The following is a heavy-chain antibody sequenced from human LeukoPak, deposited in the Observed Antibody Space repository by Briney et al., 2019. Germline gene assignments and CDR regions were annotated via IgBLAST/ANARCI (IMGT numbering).Heavy chain of an antibody. V-gene: IGHV3-23*01. D-gene: IGHD3-22*01. J-gene: IGHJ4*02. CDR1: GFTFSSYA. CDR3: ARRKYGSSGFDY. CDR2: ISGSGANT. Sequence: PGGSLRLSCAASGFTFSSYAMSWVRQAPGKGLEWVSAISGSGANTYYSDSVKGRFTISRDNSKDTLYLQMNSLRAEDTAIYFCARRKYGSSGFDYWGQETLVTVSS.